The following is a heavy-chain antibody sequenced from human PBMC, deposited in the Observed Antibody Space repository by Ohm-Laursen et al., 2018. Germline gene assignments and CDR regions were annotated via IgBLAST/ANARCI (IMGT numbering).Heavy chain of an antibody. CDR1: GGSFSGYY. CDR2: INHSRST. J-gene: IGHJ3*02. Sequence: SETLSLTWAVYGGSFSGYYWNWIRQPPGKGLEWIGEINHSRSTKYNSSFKSRVTISVDTSKNQFSLKLSSVTAADTAVYYCARHQLLVRDVFDIWGQGTMVTVSS. CDR3: ARHQLLVRDVFDI. D-gene: IGHD6-19*01. V-gene: IGHV4-34*01.